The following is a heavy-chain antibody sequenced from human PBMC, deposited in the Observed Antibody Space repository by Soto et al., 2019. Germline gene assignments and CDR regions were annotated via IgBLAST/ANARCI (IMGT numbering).Heavy chain of an antibody. CDR1: GDPLHIGGYY. D-gene: IGHD2-2*01. V-gene: IGHV4-31*03. J-gene: IGHJ5*02. CDR2: IYYTGKT. Sequence: KTSETLSLTCIVSGDPLHIGGYYWTWIRQRPGEGLEWMGYIYYTGKTYYNPSLESRLTMSVDRSKNQFSLKLNSVTAADTAVYYCGRDLTSNANCIDPWGQGTLVTVSS. CDR3: GRDLTSNANCIDP.